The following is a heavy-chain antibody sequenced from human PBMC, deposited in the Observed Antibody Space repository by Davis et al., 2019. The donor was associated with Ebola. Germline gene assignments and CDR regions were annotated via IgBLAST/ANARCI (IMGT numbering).Heavy chain of an antibody. CDR3: AISAYYYYYGMDV. J-gene: IGHJ6*02. V-gene: IGHV3-21*04. CDR1: GFTFSSYS. CDR2: ISSSSSYT. Sequence: PGGSLRLSCAASGFTFSSYSMNWVRPAPGKGLEWVSSISSSSSYTYYADSVKGRFTISRDNSKNTLYLQMNSLRAEDTAVYYCAISAYYYYYGMDVWGQGTTVTVSS.